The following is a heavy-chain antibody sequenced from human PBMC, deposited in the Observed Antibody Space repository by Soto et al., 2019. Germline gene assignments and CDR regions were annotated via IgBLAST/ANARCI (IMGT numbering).Heavy chain of an antibody. V-gene: IGHV1-69*13. CDR1: GGTFSSYA. D-gene: IGHD6-19*01. Sequence: SVKVSCKASGGTFSSYAISWVRQAPGQGLEWMGGIIPIFGTANYAQKFQGRVTITADESTSTAYMELSSLRAEDTAVYYCAIDGPYSSAYYVNYCWGQGTLVSVSS. CDR2: IIPIFGTA. J-gene: IGHJ4*02. CDR3: AIDGPYSSAYYVNYC.